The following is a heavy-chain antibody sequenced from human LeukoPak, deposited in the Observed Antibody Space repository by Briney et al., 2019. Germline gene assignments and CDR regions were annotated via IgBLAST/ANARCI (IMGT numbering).Heavy chain of an antibody. Sequence: SETLSLTCTVSGGSISSNIHYWGWIRQPPGKGLEWIGSIYYSGSTYYNPSLKSRVTISVDTSKNQFSLKLSSATAADTAVYYCARRGSSSSTLDYYFDYWGRGTLVTVSS. CDR3: ARRGSSSSTLDYYFDY. CDR1: GGSISSNIHY. D-gene: IGHD6-6*01. V-gene: IGHV4-39*01. J-gene: IGHJ4*02. CDR2: IYYSGST.